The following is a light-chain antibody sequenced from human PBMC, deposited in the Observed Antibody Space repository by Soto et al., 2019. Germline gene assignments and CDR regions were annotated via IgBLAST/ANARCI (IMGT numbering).Light chain of an antibody. Sequence: IQLTQSPSSLSASVGDRVTITCRASQGISSYLAWYQQKPGKAPMLLIYAASTLQSGVPSRFSGSGSGTDFTLTISSLQPEDFATYYCQQLNSYPVTFGQGTRLEI. CDR3: QQLNSYPVT. J-gene: IGKJ5*01. V-gene: IGKV1-9*01. CDR1: QGISSY. CDR2: AAS.